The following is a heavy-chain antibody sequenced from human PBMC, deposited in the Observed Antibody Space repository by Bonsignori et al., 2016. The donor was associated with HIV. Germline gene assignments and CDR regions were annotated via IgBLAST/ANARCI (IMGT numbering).Heavy chain of an antibody. J-gene: IGHJ4*01. CDR2: IIPILRRA. D-gene: IGHD3-10*01. CDR3: ARDPSPIGFGEVKGESFDY. V-gene: IGHV1-69*10. CDR1: GGTFNSYA. Sequence: QVQLVQSGAEVKKPGSSVKVSCKASGGTFNSYAISWVRQAPGQGLEWMGGIIPILRRANYAQKFQGRVTITADKSTSTAYMELSSLRSEDTAVYYCARDPSPIGFGEVKGESFDYWG.